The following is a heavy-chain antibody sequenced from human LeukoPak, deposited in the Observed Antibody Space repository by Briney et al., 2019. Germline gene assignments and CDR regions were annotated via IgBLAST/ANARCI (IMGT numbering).Heavy chain of an antibody. D-gene: IGHD3-10*01. CDR1: GYTFTSYG. CDR3: ARDPTQSYYYYGSGSYAFDI. J-gene: IGHJ3*02. V-gene: IGHV1-18*01. Sequence: GASVKVSCKASGYTFTSYGISWVRQAPGQGLEWMGWISAYNGNTNYAQKLQGRVTMTTDTSTSTAYMELRSLRSDDTAVYYCARDPTQSYYYYGSGSYAFDIWGQGTMVTVSS. CDR2: ISAYNGNT.